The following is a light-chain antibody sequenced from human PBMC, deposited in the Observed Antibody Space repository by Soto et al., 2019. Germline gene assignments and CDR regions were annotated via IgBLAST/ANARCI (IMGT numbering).Light chain of an antibody. CDR3: QQYNNWPWT. CDR2: AAS. V-gene: IGKV3-15*01. CDR1: QSVSSN. J-gene: IGKJ1*01. Sequence: EIVMTQSPGTLSVSPGERATLSCSASQSVSSNLAWYQQIPGQAPRLLIYAASTRATGIPARFSGSGSGTEFTLTIGSLQSEDFAVYYCQQYNNWPWTFGQGTKVEIK.